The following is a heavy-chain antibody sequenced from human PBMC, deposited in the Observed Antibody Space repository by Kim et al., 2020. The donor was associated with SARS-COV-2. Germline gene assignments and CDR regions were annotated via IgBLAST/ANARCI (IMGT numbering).Heavy chain of an antibody. V-gene: IGHV3-23*01. D-gene: IGHD2-21*01. Sequence: GGSLRLSCAASGFTFSSYAMSWVRQAPGKGLEWVSAISGSGGSTYYADSVKGRFTISRDNSKNTLYLQMNSLRAEDTAVYYCAKRQGLWLYTPDAFDIWGQGTMVTVSS. CDR3: AKRQGLWLYTPDAFDI. CDR1: GFTFSSYA. J-gene: IGHJ3*02. CDR2: ISGSGGST.